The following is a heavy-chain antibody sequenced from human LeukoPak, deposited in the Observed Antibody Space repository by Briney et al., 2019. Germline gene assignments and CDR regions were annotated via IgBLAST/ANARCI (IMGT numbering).Heavy chain of an antibody. CDR1: GYTFTSYA. Sequence: GASVKVSCKASGYTFTSYAMHWVRQAPRQRLEWMGWINAGNGNTKYSQKFQGRVTITRDTSASTAYMELSSLRSEDTAVYYCASENYDILTGYYGRPGGYYYYYGMDVWGKGTTVTVSS. CDR2: INAGNGNT. CDR3: ASENYDILTGYYGRPGGYYYYYGMDV. J-gene: IGHJ6*04. D-gene: IGHD3-9*01. V-gene: IGHV1-3*01.